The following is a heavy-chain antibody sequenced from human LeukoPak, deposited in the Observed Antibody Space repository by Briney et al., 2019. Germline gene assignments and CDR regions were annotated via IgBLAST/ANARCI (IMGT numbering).Heavy chain of an antibody. CDR1: GYTFTSYY. CDR3: ATTRAYHNYYDSSGYYHP. D-gene: IGHD3-22*01. V-gene: IGHV1-46*01. CDR2: INPSGGST. Sequence: ASVKVSCKASGYTFTSYYMHWVRQAPGQGLEWMGIINPSGGSTSYAQKFQGRVTMTRDTSTSTVYMELSSLGSEDTAVYYCATTRAYHNYYDSSGYYHPWGQGTLVTVSS. J-gene: IGHJ5*02.